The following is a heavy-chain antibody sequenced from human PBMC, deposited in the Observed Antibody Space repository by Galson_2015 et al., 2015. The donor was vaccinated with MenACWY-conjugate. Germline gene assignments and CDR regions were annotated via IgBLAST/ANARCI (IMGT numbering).Heavy chain of an antibody. CDR1: GFSLSTYEMC. V-gene: IGHV2-70*18. J-gene: IGHJ3*02. D-gene: IGHD3-22*01. CDR3: ARMHIVLDATDAFEI. CDR2: IDWRDNK. Sequence: PALVKPTQPLTPTCTFSGFSLSTYEMCIYWVRQPPGKALEWLARIDWRDNKYYTTSLKTRLTISKDTSTNQVVFTMTNVDPVDTATYYCARMHIVLDATDAFEIWGQGTMVTVSS.